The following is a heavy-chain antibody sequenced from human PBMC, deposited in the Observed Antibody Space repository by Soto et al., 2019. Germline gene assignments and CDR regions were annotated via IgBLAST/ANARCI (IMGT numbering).Heavy chain of an antibody. D-gene: IGHD3-22*01. CDR3: ARAAIHDSSGYYYPYDAFDI. CDR1: VGSISSYY. V-gene: IGHV4-59*01. CDR2: IYYSGST. J-gene: IGHJ3*02. Sequence: QVQLQESGPGLVKPSETLSLTCTVSVGSISSYYWSWIRQPPGKGLEWIGYIYYSGSTNYNPSLKSRVTISVDTSKNQFSLKLSSVTAADTAVYYCARAAIHDSSGYYYPYDAFDIWGQGTMVTVSS.